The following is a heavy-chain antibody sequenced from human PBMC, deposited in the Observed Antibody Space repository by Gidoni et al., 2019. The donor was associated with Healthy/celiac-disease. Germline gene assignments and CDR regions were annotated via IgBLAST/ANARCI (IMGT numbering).Heavy chain of an antibody. CDR3: AKGFFDYGGNYIGY. D-gene: IGHD4-17*01. Sequence: EVQLLESGGGLVQPGGSLRLSCAASGFTFSSYAMSWVRQAPGKGLEWVSAISGSGGSKYYADSVKGRFTISRDNSKNTLYLQMNSLRAEDTAVYYCAKGFFDYGGNYIGYWGQGTLVTVSS. CDR1: GFTFSSYA. V-gene: IGHV3-23*01. J-gene: IGHJ4*02. CDR2: ISGSGGSK.